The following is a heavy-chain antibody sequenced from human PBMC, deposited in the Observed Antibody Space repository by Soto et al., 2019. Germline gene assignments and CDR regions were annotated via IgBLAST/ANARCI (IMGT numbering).Heavy chain of an antibody. Sequence: SETLSLTCSVPGGSIRTYNWCRCRRHPQGKGLEWSVYIYYAGNTYYNLSLKSRLSISIDTSTDQFSLNLGSVTDADKAVYYCERTSSIKNGQIDYWGQGTMVTVSS. D-gene: IGHD2-21*01. V-gene: IGHV4-28*01. CDR2: IYYAGNT. CDR1: GGSIRTYNW. CDR3: ERTSSIKNGQIDY. J-gene: IGHJ4*02.